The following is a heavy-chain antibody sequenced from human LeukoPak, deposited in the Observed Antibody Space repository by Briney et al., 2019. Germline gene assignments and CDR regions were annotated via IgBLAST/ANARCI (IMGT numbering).Heavy chain of an antibody. V-gene: IGHV4-4*02. D-gene: IGHD2-15*01. CDR1: GASISSSNW. Sequence: SETLSLTCAVSGASISSSNWWSWVRQPPGKGLEWIGEIYHSGTTNYNPSLKGRVTISVDKSKNQFSLKLSSVTAADTAVYYCAREYSWYYFDYWGQGTLVTVSS. CDR2: IYHSGTT. CDR3: AREYSWYYFDY. J-gene: IGHJ4*02.